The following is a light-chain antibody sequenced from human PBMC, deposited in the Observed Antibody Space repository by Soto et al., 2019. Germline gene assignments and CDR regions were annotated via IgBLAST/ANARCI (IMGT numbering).Light chain of an antibody. Sequence: QSALTQPPSVSGAPGQRVTISCTGSYSNIGAGYEVHWYQQVPGSAPKLLVSGHNNRPAGVPDRFFGSKSGSSASLTIIGLQAEDEADYYCQSFDNSVSGSGVFGGGTKRTVL. V-gene: IGLV1-40*01. CDR1: YSNIGAGYE. CDR2: GHN. J-gene: IGLJ3*02. CDR3: QSFDNSVSGSGV.